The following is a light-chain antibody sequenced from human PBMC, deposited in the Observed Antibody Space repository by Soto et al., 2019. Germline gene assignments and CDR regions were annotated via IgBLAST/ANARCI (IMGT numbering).Light chain of an antibody. CDR2: LTS. J-gene: IGKJ1*01. V-gene: IGKV3-11*01. Sequence: IGLTHSPATLSAFPSDRVTLSCRASQALKTRLPWYQHKPGQAHRLLIYLTSHRAAGVPARFSAWGSETDFTLTIRDVEPEDFAVYYCHQRQSWPRTFGQGTRVDIK. CDR3: HQRQSWPRT. CDR1: QALKTR.